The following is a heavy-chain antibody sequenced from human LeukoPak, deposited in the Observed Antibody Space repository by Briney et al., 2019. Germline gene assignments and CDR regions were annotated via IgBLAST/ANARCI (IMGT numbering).Heavy chain of an antibody. V-gene: IGHV1-2*02. CDR2: INPNSGGS. J-gene: IGHJ4*02. Sequence: ASVKVSCKASGGTFSSYAISWVRQAPGQGLEWVGWINPNSGGSNFAQKFQGRVTMTRDTSISTDYMELSRLRSDDTAVYYCATDTYSSSWYGPFDFWGQGTLVTVSS. D-gene: IGHD6-13*01. CDR3: ATDTYSSSWYGPFDF. CDR1: GGTFSSYA.